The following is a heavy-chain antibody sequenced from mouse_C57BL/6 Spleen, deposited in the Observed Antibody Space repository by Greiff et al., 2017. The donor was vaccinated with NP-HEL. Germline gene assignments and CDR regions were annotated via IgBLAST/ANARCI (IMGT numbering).Heavy chain of an antibody. V-gene: IGHV5-4*01. Sequence: VKLMESGGGLVKPGGSLKLSCAASGFTFSSYAMSWVRQTPEKRLEWVATISAGGSYTYYPDNVKGRFTISRDTAKNNLYLQMSHLKSEDTAMYYCARENYGSSYGYFDVWGTGTTVTVSS. D-gene: IGHD1-1*01. J-gene: IGHJ1*03. CDR1: GFTFSSYA. CDR3: ARENYGSSYGYFDV. CDR2: ISAGGSYT.